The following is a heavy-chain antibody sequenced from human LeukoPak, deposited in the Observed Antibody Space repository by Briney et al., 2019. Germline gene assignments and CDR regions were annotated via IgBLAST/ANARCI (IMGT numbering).Heavy chain of an antibody. CDR1: GYSISSNHW. CDR3: ARRTALGGAFDI. D-gene: IGHD3-16*01. J-gene: IGHJ3*02. V-gene: IGHV4-28*01. CDR2: IFYAGST. Sequence: SETLSLTCAVSGYSISSNHWWGWIRQPPGKGLEWIGYIFYAGSTYYNPSLKSRVTISVDTSKNQFSLKLSSVTAADTAVYYCARRTALGGAFDIWGQGTMVTVSS.